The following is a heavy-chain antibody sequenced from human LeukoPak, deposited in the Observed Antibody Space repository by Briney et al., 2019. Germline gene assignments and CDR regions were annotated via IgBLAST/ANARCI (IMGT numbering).Heavy chain of an antibody. D-gene: IGHD3-3*01. V-gene: IGHV1-45*02. CDR2: ITPFNGNT. J-gene: IGHJ3*02. CDR3: ASPYYDFWSGYPNDAFDI. CDR1: GYTFTYRY. Sequence: ASVKVSCKASGYTFTYRYLHWVRQAPGQALEWMGWITPFNGNTNYAQKFQDRVTITRDRSMSTAYMELSSLRSEDTAMYYCASPYYDFWSGYPNDAFDIWGQGMMVTVSS.